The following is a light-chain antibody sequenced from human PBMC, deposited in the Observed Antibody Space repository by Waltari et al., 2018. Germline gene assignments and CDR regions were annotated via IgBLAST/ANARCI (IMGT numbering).Light chain of an antibody. J-gene: IGLJ3*02. V-gene: IGLV4-69*01. Sequence: QLVLTQSPSASASLGASVKLTCPLSSGHSTNVVAWLQQQPEKGPRILTKVNSDGSHTKGDELPARFSGSGSGAERYLTIASLQSEDETDYYCQTGGHGTWVFGGGTKLTVL. CDR2: VNSDGSH. CDR1: SGHSTNV. CDR3: QTGGHGTWV.